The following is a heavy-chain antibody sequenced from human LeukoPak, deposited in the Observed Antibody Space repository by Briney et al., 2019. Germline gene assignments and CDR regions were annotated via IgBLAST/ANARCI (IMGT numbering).Heavy chain of an antibody. D-gene: IGHD3-3*02. CDR1: GDSVSNKNTA. J-gene: IGHJ4*02. CDR3: ARGHILQVGLDY. Sequence: SQTLSLTCAISGDSVSNKNTAWNWIRQSPSRGLEWLGRTYYRSKWHNTCAASVKSRITINPDTSKNQFSLQLNSVTPEDTAVYYCARGHILQVGLDYWGQGTLVTVSS. CDR2: TYYRSKWHN. V-gene: IGHV6-1*01.